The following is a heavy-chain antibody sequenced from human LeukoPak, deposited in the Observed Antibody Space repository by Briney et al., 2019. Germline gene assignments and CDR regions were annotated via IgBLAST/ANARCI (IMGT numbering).Heavy chain of an antibody. CDR3: ARRGWVRGYSRSLFGY. Sequence: GASVKVSCKASGYTFTTYGINWVRQATGQGREWMGWMNPNSGNTGYAQKFQDRVTMTRDTAISQAYMELSGMTAEDTAIYFCARRGWVRGYSRSLFGYWGQGSLVTVSS. J-gene: IGHJ4*02. D-gene: IGHD5-12*01. CDR1: GYTFTTYG. CDR2: MNPNSGNT. V-gene: IGHV1-8*02.